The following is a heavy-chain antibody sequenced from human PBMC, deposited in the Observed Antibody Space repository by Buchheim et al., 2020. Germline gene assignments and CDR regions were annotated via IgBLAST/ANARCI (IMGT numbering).Heavy chain of an antibody. CDR2: ISSSSSTI. V-gene: IGHV3-48*02. Sequence: EVQLVESGGGLVQPGGSLRLSCAASGFTFSSYSMNWVRQAPGKGLEWVSYISSSSSTIYYADSVKGRFTISRDNAKNSLYLQMNSLRDEDTAVYYCAIMSIGLVDISSSKWPENWFDPWGQGTL. CDR1: GFTFSSYS. J-gene: IGHJ5*02. D-gene: IGHD6-6*01. CDR3: AIMSIGLVDISSSKWPENWFDP.